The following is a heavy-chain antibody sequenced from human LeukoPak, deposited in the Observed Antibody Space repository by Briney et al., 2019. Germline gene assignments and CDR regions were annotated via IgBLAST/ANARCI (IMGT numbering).Heavy chain of an antibody. CDR2: IKQDGSEK. CDR1: GFTFSSYW. D-gene: IGHD3-16*02. J-gene: IGHJ4*02. Sequence: PGGSLRLSCAASGFTFSSYWMSWVRQAPGKGLEWVANIKQDGSEKYYVDSVKGRFTISRDNAKNSLYLQMNSLRAEDTAVYYCASEQTFWGSYRYNDYWGQGTLVTVSS. V-gene: IGHV3-7*01. CDR3: ASEQTFWGSYRYNDY.